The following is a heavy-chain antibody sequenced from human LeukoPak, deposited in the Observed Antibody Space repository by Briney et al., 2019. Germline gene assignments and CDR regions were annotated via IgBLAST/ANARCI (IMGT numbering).Heavy chain of an antibody. CDR2: IHYDGSDK. V-gene: IGHV3-30*02. J-gene: IGHJ4*02. Sequence: PGGSLRLSCAASGFTFSRYGMQWVRQAPGKGLEWVAFIHYDGSDKYYADSVKGRFTISRDNSKSTLYLQMTSLRAEDTALYYCATEIAEGGPQDYWGQGTLVTVSS. CDR1: GFTFSRYG. D-gene: IGHD2-21*01. CDR3: ATEIAEGGPQDY.